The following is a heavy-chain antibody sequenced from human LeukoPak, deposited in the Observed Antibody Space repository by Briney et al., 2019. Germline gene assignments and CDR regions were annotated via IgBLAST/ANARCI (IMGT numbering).Heavy chain of an antibody. Sequence: PGGSLRLSCAASGFTVSSNYMSWVRQAPGKGLEWVSVIYSGGGTYYADSVKGRFTISRDNSKNTVYLQMNSLRADDTAVYYCARDFTPEWFDIHWGQGTLVTVS. D-gene: IGHD3-3*01. V-gene: IGHV3-53*05. CDR1: GFTVSSNY. CDR2: IYSGGGT. CDR3: ARDFTPEWFDIH. J-gene: IGHJ4*02.